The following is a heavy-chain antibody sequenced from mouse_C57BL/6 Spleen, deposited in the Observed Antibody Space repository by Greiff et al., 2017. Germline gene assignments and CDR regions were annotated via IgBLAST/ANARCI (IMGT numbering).Heavy chain of an antibody. CDR3: ASPLYDVKGVYYYAMDY. Sequence: QVQLQQSGAELMKPGASVKLSCKATGYTFTGYWIEWVKQRPGHGLEWIGEILPGSGSTNYNEKFKGKATFTADTSSNTAYMQLSSLTTEDSAIXYCASPLYDVKGVYYYAMDYWGQGTSVTVSS. J-gene: IGHJ4*01. D-gene: IGHD2-12*01. CDR2: ILPGSGST. V-gene: IGHV1-9*01. CDR1: GYTFTGYW.